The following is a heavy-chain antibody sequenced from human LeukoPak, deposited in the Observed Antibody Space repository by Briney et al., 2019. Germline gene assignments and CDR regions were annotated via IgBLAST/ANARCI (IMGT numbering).Heavy chain of an antibody. V-gene: IGHV1-69*04. J-gene: IGHJ4*02. Sequence: ASVKVSCKASGGTFSSYAISWVRQAPGQRLEWMGRIIPILGIANYAQKFQGRVTITADKSTSTAYMELSSLRSEDTAVYYCARDRGGEGPNQYYFDYWGQGTLVTVSS. D-gene: IGHD3-10*01. CDR3: ARDRGGEGPNQYYFDY. CDR2: IIPILGIA. CDR1: GGTFSSYA.